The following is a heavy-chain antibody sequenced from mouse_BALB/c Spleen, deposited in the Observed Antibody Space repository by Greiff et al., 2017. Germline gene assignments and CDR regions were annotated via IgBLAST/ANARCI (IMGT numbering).Heavy chain of an antibody. V-gene: IGHV5-6-3*01. Sequence: EVQLVESGGGLVQSGGSLKLSCAASGFTFSSYGMSWVRQTPDKRLELVATINSNGGSTYYPDSVKGRFTISRDNAKNTLYLQMSSLKSEDTAMYYCAITTVVATGDYWGQGTTLTVSS. J-gene: IGHJ2*01. D-gene: IGHD1-1*01. CDR1: GFTFSSYG. CDR2: INSNGGST. CDR3: AITTVVATGDY.